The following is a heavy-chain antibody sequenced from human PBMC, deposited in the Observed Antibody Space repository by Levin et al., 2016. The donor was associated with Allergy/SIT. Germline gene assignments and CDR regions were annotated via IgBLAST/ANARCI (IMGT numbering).Heavy chain of an antibody. V-gene: IGHV3-48*02. CDR3: ASRVVPAAMLYYYYMDV. J-gene: IGHJ6*03. Sequence: GGSLRLSCAASGFTFSSYSMNWVRQAPGKGLEWVSYISSSSTIYYADSVKGRFTISRDNAKNSLYLQMNSLRDEDTAVYYCASRVVPAAMLYYYYMDVWGKGTTVTVSS. CDR1: GFTFSSYS. D-gene: IGHD2-2*01. CDR2: ISSSSTI.